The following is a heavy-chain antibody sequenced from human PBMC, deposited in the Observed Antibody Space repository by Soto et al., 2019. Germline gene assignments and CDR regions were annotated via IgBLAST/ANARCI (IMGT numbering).Heavy chain of an antibody. CDR1: GYTFTSYA. CDR3: ARGVAGPLPWFDP. Sequence: QVQLVQSGAEVKKPGASVKVSCKASGYTFTSYAMHWVRQAPGQRLEWLGGINAGNGNTKYSQKLQGRVTITRDTSASTAYMELSSLRSEDTAVYYCARGVAGPLPWFDPWGQGTLVTVSS. J-gene: IGHJ5*02. CDR2: INAGNGNT. V-gene: IGHV1-3*01. D-gene: IGHD6-19*01.